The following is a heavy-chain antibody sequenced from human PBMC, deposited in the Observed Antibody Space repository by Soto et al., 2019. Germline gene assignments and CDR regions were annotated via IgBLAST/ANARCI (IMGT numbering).Heavy chain of an antibody. Sequence: SQTLSLTCTVSGGSISSYYWSWIRQPPGKGLEWIGYIYYSGSTNYNPSLKSRVTISVDTSKNQFSLKLSSVTAADTAVYYCARHEIKIYCSGGSCYSGAFDIWGQGTMVTVSS. J-gene: IGHJ3*02. CDR1: GGSISSYY. CDR3: ARHEIKIYCSGGSCYSGAFDI. D-gene: IGHD2-15*01. V-gene: IGHV4-59*08. CDR2: IYYSGST.